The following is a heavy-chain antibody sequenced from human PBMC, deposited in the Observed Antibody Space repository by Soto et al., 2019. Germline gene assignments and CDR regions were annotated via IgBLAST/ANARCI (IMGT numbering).Heavy chain of an antibody. Sequence: EVQLVESGGGLVQPGGSLRLSCAACAFTFSSYAMHWVRQAPGRGLEYVSAISSNGGNTYYANSVKGRFTISRDNSKNTLYLQMGSLRAEDMAMYYCAREAAGFRRYYFDYWGQGTLVTVSS. CDR2: ISSNGGNT. J-gene: IGHJ4*02. V-gene: IGHV3-64*01. D-gene: IGHD6-19*01. CDR1: AFTFSSYA. CDR3: AREAAGFRRYYFDY.